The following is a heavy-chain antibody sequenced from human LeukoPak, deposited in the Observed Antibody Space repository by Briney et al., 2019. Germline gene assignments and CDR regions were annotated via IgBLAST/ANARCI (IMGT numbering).Heavy chain of an antibody. CDR1: GGSISSYY. Sequence: PSETLSLTCTVSGGSISSYYWSWIRQPAGKGLEWIGRIYTSGSTNYNPSLKSRVTISVDTSKNQFSLKLSSVTAADTAVYYCARGGYYYDSSGYYYRLDYYGMDVWGQGTTVTVSS. D-gene: IGHD3-22*01. V-gene: IGHV4-4*07. CDR2: IYTSGST. CDR3: ARGGYYYDSSGYYYRLDYYGMDV. J-gene: IGHJ6*02.